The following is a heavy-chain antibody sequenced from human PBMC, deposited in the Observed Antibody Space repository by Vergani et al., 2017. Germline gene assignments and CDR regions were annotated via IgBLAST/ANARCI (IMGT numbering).Heavy chain of an antibody. CDR1: GYSISSGYY. V-gene: IGHV4-38-2*01. D-gene: IGHD3-9*01. CDR2: IYHSGRT. J-gene: IGHJ6*02. Sequence: QVQLQESGPGLVKPSETLSLTCAVSGYSISSGYYWGWIRQPPGKGLEWIGSIYHSGRTYYNPSLKSRVTISVDTSRNQFSLKLSSVTAADTAVYYCARLYYDIVTGYYRGYYYSGMDVWGQGTTVTVSS. CDR3: ARLYYDIVTGYYRGYYYSGMDV.